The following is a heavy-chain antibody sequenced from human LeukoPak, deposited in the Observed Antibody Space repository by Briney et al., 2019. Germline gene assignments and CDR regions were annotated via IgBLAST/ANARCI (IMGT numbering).Heavy chain of an antibody. CDR3: ARPYYYDSRIDP. D-gene: IGHD3-22*01. CDR1: GGSISSGDYY. CDR2: MYYSGST. Sequence: SQTLSLTCTVSGGSISSGDYYWSWIRQPPGKGLEWIAYMYYSGSTYYNPSLKSRVTMSADASKNQLSLKLSSVTAADTAVYYCARPYYYDSRIDPWGQGILVTVSS. V-gene: IGHV4-30-4*01. J-gene: IGHJ5*02.